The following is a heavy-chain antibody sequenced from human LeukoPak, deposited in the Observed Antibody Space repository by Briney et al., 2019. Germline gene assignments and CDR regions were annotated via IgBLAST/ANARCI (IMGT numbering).Heavy chain of an antibody. J-gene: IGHJ4*02. CDR2: ISYDGSNK. D-gene: IGHD6-6*01. CDR1: GFTFNKYA. V-gene: IGHV3-30*04. CDR3: ARNSLEYSSLDY. Sequence: PGGSLRLSCAASGFTFNKYAMSWVRQAPGKGLEWVAVISYDGSNKYYADSVKGRFTISRDNSKNTLYLQMNSLRAEDTAVYYCARNSLEYSSLDYWGQGTLVTVSS.